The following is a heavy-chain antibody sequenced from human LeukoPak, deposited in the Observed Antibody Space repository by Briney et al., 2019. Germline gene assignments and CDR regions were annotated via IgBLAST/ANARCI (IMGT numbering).Heavy chain of an antibody. V-gene: IGHV3-7*04. CDR3: ARDSPEGNNWGSEPTFGY. Sequence: GGSLRLSCTASGFTLSRYWMSWVRQAPGKGLEWVADIKGDGSKKYYADSVKGRFTISRDNAENSLYLQMNSLRAEDTAVYYCARDSPEGNNWGSEPTFGYSGQGTLVTVSS. D-gene: IGHD1-1*01. CDR2: IKGDGSKK. J-gene: IGHJ4*02. CDR1: GFTLSRYW.